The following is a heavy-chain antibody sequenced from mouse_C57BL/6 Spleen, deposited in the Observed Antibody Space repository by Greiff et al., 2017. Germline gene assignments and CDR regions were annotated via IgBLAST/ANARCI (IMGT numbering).Heavy chain of an antibody. CDR2: IYPGDGDT. V-gene: IGHV1-82*01. D-gene: IGHD4-1*01. CDR3: AKGANWESLYAMCY. CDR1: GYAFSSSW. Sequence: VQLQQSGPELVKPGASVKISCKASGYAFSSSWMNWVKQRPGKGLEWIGRIYPGDGDTNYNGKFKGKATLTADKSSSTAYMQLSSLTYEDYAVYFCAKGANWESLYAMCYWGQGPSVTVSS. J-gene: IGHJ4*01.